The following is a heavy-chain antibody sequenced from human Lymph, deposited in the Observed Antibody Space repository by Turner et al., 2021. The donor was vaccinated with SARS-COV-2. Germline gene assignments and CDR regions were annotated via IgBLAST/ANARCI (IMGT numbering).Heavy chain of an antibody. Sequence: QVQLVESGGVVVQPGRSLRLSCSSCGSTFSSYAMHWVPQAPGKGLEWVVVISFDGNNKYYTDSVKGRFTISRDNSKNTLYLQLNSLRPEDTAVYYCARGDYYGSGTYPGKTFDYWGQGTLVTVSS. V-gene: IGHV3-30-3*01. J-gene: IGHJ4*02. CDR2: ISFDGNNK. D-gene: IGHD3-10*01. CDR1: GSTFSSYA. CDR3: ARGDYYGSGTYPGKTFDY.